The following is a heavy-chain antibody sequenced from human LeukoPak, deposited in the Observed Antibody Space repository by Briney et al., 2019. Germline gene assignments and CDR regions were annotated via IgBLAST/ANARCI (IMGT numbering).Heavy chain of an antibody. CDR2: INHSGS. CDR3: ARGQVEAAAAHGAILYYFDY. Sequence: PSETLSLTCAVYGGSFSGYYWSWIRQPPGKGLEWIGEINHSGSTISVDTSKNQFSLKLSSVTAADTAVYYCARGQVEAAAAHGAILYYFDYWGQGTLVTVSS. D-gene: IGHD6-13*01. J-gene: IGHJ4*02. V-gene: IGHV4-34*01. CDR1: GGSFSGYY.